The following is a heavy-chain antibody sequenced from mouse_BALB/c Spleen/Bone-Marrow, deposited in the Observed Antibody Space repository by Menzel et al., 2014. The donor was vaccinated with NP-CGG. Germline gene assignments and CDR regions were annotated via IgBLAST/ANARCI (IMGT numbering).Heavy chain of an antibody. CDR3: ARSTWSYYNGMDY. CDR1: GFTFSNFG. V-gene: IGHV5-17*02. Sequence: EVKLVESGGGLVQPGGSRKLSCAASGFTFSNFGIHWVRQAPEKRLEWVAYISGVSSTIYYADTVKGRFTISRDNPKNTLFLQMTSLRSEDTAMYYCARSTWSYYNGMDYWGQGTSVTVSS. J-gene: IGHJ4*01. CDR2: ISGVSSTI. D-gene: IGHD1-1*01.